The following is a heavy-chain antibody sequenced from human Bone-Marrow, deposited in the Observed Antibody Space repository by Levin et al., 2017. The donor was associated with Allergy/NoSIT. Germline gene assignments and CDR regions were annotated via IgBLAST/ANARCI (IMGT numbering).Heavy chain of an antibody. CDR1: GYSFTGYY. CDR2: INPHSGAT. V-gene: IGHV1-2*02. Sequence: GGSLRLSCKASGYSFTGYYIHWVRQTPGQGLEWMGWINPHSGATNYAQSAQGRVTLTRDTSISTAYMDLHSLTSDDTAVYYCAALGRPMVRGKYFFDYWGQGTLITVSS. D-gene: IGHD3-10*01. J-gene: IGHJ4*02. CDR3: AALGRPMVRGKYFFDY.